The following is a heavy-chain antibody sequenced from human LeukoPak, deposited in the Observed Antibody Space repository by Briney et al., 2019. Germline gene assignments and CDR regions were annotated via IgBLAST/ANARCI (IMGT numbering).Heavy chain of an antibody. CDR1: GLTFSSYW. CDR3: AKDRVGSGWYRLFDY. V-gene: IGHV3-7*01. Sequence: GGSLRLSCAASGLTFSSYWVTWVRQAPGKGLERVANIKQDGSEKYYVDSVKGRFTISRNNAKNSLYLQMNSLRAEDTAVYYCAKDRVGSGWYRLFDYWGQGTLVTVSS. CDR2: IKQDGSEK. J-gene: IGHJ4*02. D-gene: IGHD6-19*01.